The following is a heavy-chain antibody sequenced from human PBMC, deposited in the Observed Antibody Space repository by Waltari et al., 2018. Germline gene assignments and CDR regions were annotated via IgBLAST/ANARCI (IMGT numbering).Heavy chain of an antibody. J-gene: IGHJ5*02. CDR1: GYTFVDSY. D-gene: IGHD6-13*01. Sequence: QVQLVQSGAEVKKPGASVKVSCKASGYTFVDSYIHWVRQAPEQGLEWMGWINPKSGGTNYAQKFQARVTLTRDTPNTTAYMELSGLTSDDTAVYYCARDRWAAERPYKWLDPWGQGTQVTVSS. CDR3: ARDRWAAERPYKWLDP. CDR2: INPKSGGT. V-gene: IGHV1-2*02.